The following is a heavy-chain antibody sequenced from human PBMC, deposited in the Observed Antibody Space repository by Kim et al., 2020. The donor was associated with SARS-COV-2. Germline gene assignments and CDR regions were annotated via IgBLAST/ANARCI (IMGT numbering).Heavy chain of an antibody. Sequence: ASVKVSCKASGYTFTSYGISWVRQAPGQGLEWMGWISAYNGNTNYAQKLQGRVTMTTDTSTSTAYMELRSLRSDDTPVYYCVVYYYDSSVVHWGQGTLVTVSS. CDR2: ISAYNGNT. CDR3: VVYYYDSSVVH. D-gene: IGHD3-22*01. J-gene: IGHJ4*02. CDR1: GYTFTSYG. V-gene: IGHV1-18*01.